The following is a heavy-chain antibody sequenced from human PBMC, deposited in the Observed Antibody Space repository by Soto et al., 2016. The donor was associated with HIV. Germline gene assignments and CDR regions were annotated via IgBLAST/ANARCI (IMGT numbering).Heavy chain of an antibody. CDR2: ISGSGGST. J-gene: IGHJ4*02. D-gene: IGHD3-10*01. Sequence: EVQLLESGGGLVQPGGSRRDSPVQPLDSPLVSYAMSWVRQAPGKGLEWVSAISGSGGSTYYADSVKGRFTISRDNSKNTLYLQMNSLRAEDTAVYYCAKGRTMVQGRIDYWGQGTLVTVSS. CDR3: AKGRTMVQGRIDY. CDR1: DSPLVSYA. V-gene: IGHV3-23*01.